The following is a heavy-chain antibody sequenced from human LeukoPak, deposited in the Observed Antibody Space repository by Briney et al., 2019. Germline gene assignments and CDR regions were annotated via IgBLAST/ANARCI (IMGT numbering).Heavy chain of an antibody. J-gene: IGHJ4*02. Sequence: PSETLSLTCTVSGGSISSGDYYWSWIRQPPGKGLEWIGYIYYSGSTYYNPSLKSRVTISVDTSKNQFSLKLSSVTAADTAVYYCARDSRAAAIGYWGQGTLVTVSS. V-gene: IGHV4-30-4*08. CDR2: IYYSGST. CDR3: ARDSRAAAIGY. D-gene: IGHD2-2*01. CDR1: GGSISSGDYY.